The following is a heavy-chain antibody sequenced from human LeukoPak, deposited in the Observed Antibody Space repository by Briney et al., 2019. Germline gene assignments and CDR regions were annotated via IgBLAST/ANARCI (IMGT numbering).Heavy chain of an antibody. D-gene: IGHD6-13*01. CDR2: IYHSGST. J-gene: IGHJ4*02. V-gene: IGHV4-38-2*01. Sequence: KGLEWIGSIYHSGSTYYNPSLKSRVAMSIDTSKNQFSLKLNSVTAADTAVYYCARKGGGSWYFDYWGQGTLVTVSS. CDR3: ARKGGGSWYFDY.